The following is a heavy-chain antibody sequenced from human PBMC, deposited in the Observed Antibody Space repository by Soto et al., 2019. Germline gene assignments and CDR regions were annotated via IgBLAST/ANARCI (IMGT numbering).Heavy chain of an antibody. CDR3: ARRLSGPKEEYNAYYFYGLDV. Sequence: ESLKLSCPGSGYSFTSHWITWSRPTTGKGREWMGRIDPSDSYINYSPSFQGRVTIAADRSISTAFLQWSSLEASDTAIYYCARRLSGPKEEYNAYYFYGLDVWGQGTTVTVSS. D-gene: IGHD1-1*01. J-gene: IGHJ6*02. V-gene: IGHV5-10-1*01. CDR2: IDPSDSYI. CDR1: GYSFTSHW.